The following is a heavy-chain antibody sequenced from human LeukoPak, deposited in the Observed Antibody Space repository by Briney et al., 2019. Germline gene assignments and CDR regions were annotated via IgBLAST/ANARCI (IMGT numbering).Heavy chain of an antibody. Sequence: GGSLRLSCAASGFIFSHYGMSWVRQAPGKGLEWVSSIRGRGSPTYYADSVKGRFTISRDNAKNSLYLQMNSLRAEDTALYYCAKAPDYSNYPHYFDYWGQGTLVTVSS. CDR3: AKAPDYSNYPHYFDY. CDR2: IRGRGSPT. V-gene: IGHV3-21*04. J-gene: IGHJ4*02. CDR1: GFIFSHYG. D-gene: IGHD4-4*01.